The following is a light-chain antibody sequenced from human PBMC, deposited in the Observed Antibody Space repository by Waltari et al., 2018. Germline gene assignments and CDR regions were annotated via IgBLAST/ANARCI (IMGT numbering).Light chain of an antibody. CDR3: QQYNNWPLT. CDR2: RAS. CDR1: QSVTNN. Sequence: DIVMTQSPATLSLSPGDRATLSCRASQSVTNNLAWYQQKPGQAPRLLIYRASTRATSIPARISGSGSGTEFTLTISSLQSEDFAFYYCQQYNNWPLTFGGGTKVEIK. J-gene: IGKJ4*01. V-gene: IGKV3-15*01.